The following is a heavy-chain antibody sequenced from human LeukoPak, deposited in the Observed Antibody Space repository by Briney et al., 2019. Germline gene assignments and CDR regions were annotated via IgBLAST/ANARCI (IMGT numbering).Heavy chain of an antibody. CDR1: GGSFSGYY. Sequence: SETLSLTCAVYGGSFSGYYWSWIRQPPGKGLEWIGEINHSGSTNYNPSLKSRVTISVDTSKNQFSLKLSSVTAADTAVYYCARVRRYYDSSGYYHYWGQGTLVTVPS. V-gene: IGHV4-34*01. D-gene: IGHD3-22*01. J-gene: IGHJ4*02. CDR2: INHSGST. CDR3: ARVRRYYDSSGYYHY.